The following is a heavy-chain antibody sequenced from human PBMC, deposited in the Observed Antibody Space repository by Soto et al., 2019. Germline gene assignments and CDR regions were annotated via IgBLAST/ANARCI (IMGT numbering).Heavy chain of an antibody. D-gene: IGHD2-15*01. CDR1: GGSISPSY. CDR2: IYYSGTT. CDR3: ARGLRELGYCSGGSCYSSYYFDY. J-gene: IGHJ4*02. V-gene: IGHV4-59*01. Sequence: SETLSLTCTVSGGSISPSYWSWIRQPPGKGLDWIGYIYYSGTTTYNPSLKRRVTMSVDTSKNQFSLKLDSVTTADTAVYYCARGLRELGYCSGGSCYSSYYFDYWGQGTLVTVSS.